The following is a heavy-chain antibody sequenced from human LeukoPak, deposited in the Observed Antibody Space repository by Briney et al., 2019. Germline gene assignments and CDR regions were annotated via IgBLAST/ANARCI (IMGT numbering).Heavy chain of an antibody. J-gene: IGHJ4*02. Sequence: SETLSLTCTVSGGSISSSSYYWGWIRQPPGKGLVWVGSIYYSGSTHYNPSLKSRVTISVDTSKNQFSLKLSSVTAADTAVYYCARLGGVVGATYFEYWGQGTLVTVSS. D-gene: IGHD1-26*01. V-gene: IGHV4-39*01. CDR2: IYYSGST. CDR1: GGSISSSSYY. CDR3: ARLGGVVGATYFEY.